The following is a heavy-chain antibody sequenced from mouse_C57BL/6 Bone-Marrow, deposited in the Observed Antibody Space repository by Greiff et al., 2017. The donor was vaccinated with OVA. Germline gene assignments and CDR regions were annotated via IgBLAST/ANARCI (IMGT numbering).Heavy chain of an antibody. CDR2: ISSGGDYI. J-gene: IGHJ1*03. Sequence: EVKLVESGEGLVKPGGSLKLSCAASGFTFSSYAMSWVRQTPEKRLEWVAYISSGGDYIYYADTVTGRFTISRDNARNTLYLQMNSLKSEDTAMYYCTREAYGWYFDVWGTGTTVTVSS. D-gene: IGHD1-1*01. CDR3: TREAYGWYFDV. V-gene: IGHV5-9-1*02. CDR1: GFTFSSYA.